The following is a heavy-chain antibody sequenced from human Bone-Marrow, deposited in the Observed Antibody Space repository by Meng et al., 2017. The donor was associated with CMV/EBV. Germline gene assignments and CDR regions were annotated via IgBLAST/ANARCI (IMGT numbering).Heavy chain of an antibody. CDR3: AKELHR. V-gene: IGHV3-30*02. Sequence: GESLKISCAASGFTFSDYGMHWVRQAPGKGLEWVAFIRYDGSNKYYADSVKGRFTISRDNAKNSLYLQMNSLRAEDTAVYYCAKELHRWGQGTLVTVSS. CDR1: GFTFSDYG. J-gene: IGHJ4*02. CDR2: IRYDGSNK.